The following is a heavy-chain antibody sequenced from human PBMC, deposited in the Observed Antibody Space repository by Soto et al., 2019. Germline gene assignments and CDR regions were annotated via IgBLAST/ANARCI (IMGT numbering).Heavy chain of an antibody. J-gene: IGHJ6*02. V-gene: IGHV1-69*01. CDR3: ARNGTYSSSLSQYSGTDV. CDR2: IVPMLGTP. CDR1: GGTFDNFI. D-gene: IGHD1-26*01. Sequence: QVQLVQSGAEVKEPGSSVRVSCKASGGTFDNFIMNWVRQTPGQGLEWMGGIVPMLGTPTYAEKFKGRVTISATGSTSTMYMEVTSLRSEHTAIYYCARNGTYSSSLSQYSGTDVWGQGTTVTFSS.